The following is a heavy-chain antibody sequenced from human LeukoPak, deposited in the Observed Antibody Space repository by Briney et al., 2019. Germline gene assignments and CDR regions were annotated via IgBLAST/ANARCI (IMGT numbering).Heavy chain of an antibody. CDR3: ARSNYGGRIPDY. D-gene: IGHD4-23*01. J-gene: IGHJ4*02. Sequence: GESLKISCKGSGYSFSNYWIGWVRQTLGKGLEWMGIIYPADSDTRYSPSFQGQVTISADRSISAAYLQWSSLRASDTAIYYCARSNYGGRIPDYWGQGTLVTVSS. CDR2: IYPADSDT. V-gene: IGHV5-51*01. CDR1: GYSFSNYW.